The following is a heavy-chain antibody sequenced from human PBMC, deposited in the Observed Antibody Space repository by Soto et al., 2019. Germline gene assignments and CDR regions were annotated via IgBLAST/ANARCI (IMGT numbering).Heavy chain of an antibody. CDR1: GFTFSSYG. J-gene: IGHJ6*02. CDR2: ISYDGSNK. D-gene: IGHD5-12*01. Sequence: QVQLVESGGGVVQPGRSLRLSCAASGFTFSSYGMHWVRQAPGKGLEWVAVISYDGSNKYYADSVKGRFTISRDNSKNTLYLQMNRLRAEDTAVYYCAKDYVVLGGGLGATISYYYGMDVWGQGTTVTVSS. CDR3: AKDYVVLGGGLGATISYYYGMDV. V-gene: IGHV3-30*18.